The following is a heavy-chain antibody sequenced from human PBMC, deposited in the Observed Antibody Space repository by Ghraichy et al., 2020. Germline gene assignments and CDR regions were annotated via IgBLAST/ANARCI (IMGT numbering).Heavy chain of an antibody. CDR2: ISSSSSYI. CDR3: ARDGYRDGTGTPYYYGITV. V-gene: IGHV3-21*01. D-gene: IGHD5-18*01. J-gene: IGHJ6*02. Sequence: GGSLRLSCAASGFTFSSYSMNWVRQAPGKGLEWVSSISSSSSYIYYADSVKGRFTISRDNAKNSLYLQMNSLRAEDTAVYYCARDGYRDGTGTPYYYGITVWGQGTTVTVSS. CDR1: GFTFSSYS.